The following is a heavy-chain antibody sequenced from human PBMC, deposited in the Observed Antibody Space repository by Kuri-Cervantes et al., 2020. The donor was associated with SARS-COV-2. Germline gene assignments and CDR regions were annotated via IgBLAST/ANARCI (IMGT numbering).Heavy chain of an antibody. CDR1: GASINSYY. V-gene: IGHV4-59*01. CDR2: IYYSGST. CDR3: ARAVQNLDWYFDL. Sequence: GSLRLSCTVSGASINSYYWSWIRQPPGKGLEWIGYIYYSGSTNYNPSLKSRVTISVDTSKNQFSLKLSSVTAADTAVYYCARAVQNLDWYFDLWGRGTLVTVSS. D-gene: IGHD1-1*01. J-gene: IGHJ2*01.